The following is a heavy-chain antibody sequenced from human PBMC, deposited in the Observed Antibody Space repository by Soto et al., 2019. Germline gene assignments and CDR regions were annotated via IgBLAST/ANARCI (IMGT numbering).Heavy chain of an antibody. V-gene: IGHV1-18*01. D-gene: IGHD4-17*01. J-gene: IGHJ4*02. Sequence: QDQLVQSGAAVRKPGASVKVSCKASGYTFSNSGSFWVRQAPGQGLEWMAWIYPYNGNTNYAQNLQGRVTMTTVASTSTAYMDLRSLTADVTAMYFCARDLNEVYGGGYWGQGTLVTVSS. CDR3: ARDLNEVYGGGY. CDR2: IYPYNGNT. CDR1: GYTFSNSG.